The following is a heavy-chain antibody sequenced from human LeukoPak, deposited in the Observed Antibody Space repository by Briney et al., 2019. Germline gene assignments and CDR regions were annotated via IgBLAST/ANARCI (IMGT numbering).Heavy chain of an antibody. J-gene: IGHJ6*03. CDR2: IYYSGST. V-gene: IGHV4-39*07. Sequence: SETLSLTCTVSGGSISSSSYYWGWIRQPPGKGLEWIGSIYYSGSTYYNPSLKSRVTISVDTSKNQFSLKLSSVTAADTAVYYLATSGYSSGWYDVLSHFLYYMDVWGKGTTVTVSS. D-gene: IGHD6-19*01. CDR3: ATSGYSSGWYDVLSHFLYYMDV. CDR1: GGSISSSSYY.